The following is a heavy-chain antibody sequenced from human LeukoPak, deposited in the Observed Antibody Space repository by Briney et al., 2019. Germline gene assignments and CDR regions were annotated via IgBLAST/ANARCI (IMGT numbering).Heavy chain of an antibody. CDR3: ARGAYGDYDY. CDR2: ISADASST. CDR1: GFTFSGYA. J-gene: IGHJ4*02. V-gene: IGHV3-23*01. D-gene: IGHD4-17*01. Sequence: GGSLRLSCAASGFTFSGYAMSWVRQAPGKGLEWVSAISADASSTYYADSVEGPITISRDNSKNTLFLQMNSLRAEDTAVYYCARGAYGDYDYWGQGTLVTVSS.